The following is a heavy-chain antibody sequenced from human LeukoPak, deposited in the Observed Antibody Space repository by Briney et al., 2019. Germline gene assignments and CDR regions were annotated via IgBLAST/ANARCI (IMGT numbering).Heavy chain of an antibody. CDR3: AREAPVPVGATAHFDY. Sequence: SETLSLTCTVSGGSISSGGYYWSWFRQHPGKGLEWIGYIYYSGSTYYNPSLKSRVTISVDTSKNQFSLQLNSVTPEDTAVYYCAREAPVPVGATAHFDYWGQGTLVTVSS. CDR1: GGSISSGGYY. V-gene: IGHV4-31*03. CDR2: IYYSGST. J-gene: IGHJ4*02. D-gene: IGHD1-26*01.